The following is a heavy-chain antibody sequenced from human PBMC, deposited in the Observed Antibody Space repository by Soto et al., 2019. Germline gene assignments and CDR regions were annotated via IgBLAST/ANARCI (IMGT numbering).Heavy chain of an antibody. CDR1: GYTLTELS. Sequence: GASVKVSCKVSGYTLTELSMHWVRQAPGKGLEWMGGFDPEDGETIYAQKFQGRVTMTEDTSTDTAYMELSSLRSEDTAVYYCATPANSGYAPPYYFDSWGQGTLVPVSS. V-gene: IGHV1-24*01. CDR2: FDPEDGET. J-gene: IGHJ4*02. CDR3: ATPANSGYAPPYYFDS. D-gene: IGHD5-12*01.